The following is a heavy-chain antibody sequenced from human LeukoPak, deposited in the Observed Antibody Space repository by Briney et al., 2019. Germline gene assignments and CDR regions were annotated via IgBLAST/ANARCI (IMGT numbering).Heavy chain of an antibody. J-gene: IGHJ4*02. Sequence: GGSLRLSCPASGFTFRSYAMSWVRQAPGKRLEWVSAISSSSTNTDYADSVKGRFTISRDNSKNTLYLQMNSLKAEDTAVYYCAKPSSGYGSFDSWGQGTLVTVSS. CDR2: ISSSSTNT. CDR1: GFTFRSYA. D-gene: IGHD6-19*01. CDR3: AKPSSGYGSFDS. V-gene: IGHV3-23*01.